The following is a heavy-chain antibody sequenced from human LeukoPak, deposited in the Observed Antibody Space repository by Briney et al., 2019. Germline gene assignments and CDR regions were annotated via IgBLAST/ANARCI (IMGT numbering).Heavy chain of an antibody. Sequence: SETLSLTCTVSGGSISSSSYYWGWIRQPPGKGLEWIGSIYYSGSTYYNPSLKSRVTISVDTSKNQFSLKLSSVTAADTAVYYCARDQADIVVVVAATPHSALDYWGQGTLVTVSS. D-gene: IGHD2-15*01. J-gene: IGHJ4*02. CDR2: IYYSGST. V-gene: IGHV4-39*02. CDR1: GGSISSSSYY. CDR3: ARDQADIVVVVAATPHSALDY.